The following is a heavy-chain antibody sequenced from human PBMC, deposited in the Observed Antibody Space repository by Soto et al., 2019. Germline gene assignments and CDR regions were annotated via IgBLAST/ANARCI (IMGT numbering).Heavy chain of an antibody. V-gene: IGHV1-2*02. CDR1: GYTFTGYY. D-gene: IGHD1-1*01. CDR3: ARGTGTTHYYYGMDV. CDR2: INPNSGGT. Sequence: ASVKVSCKASGYTFTGYYMHWVRQAPGQGLEWMGWINPNSGGTNYAQKFQGRVTMTRDTSISTAYMELSRLRSDDTAVYYCARGTGTTHYYYGMDVWGQGTTVTVSS. J-gene: IGHJ6*02.